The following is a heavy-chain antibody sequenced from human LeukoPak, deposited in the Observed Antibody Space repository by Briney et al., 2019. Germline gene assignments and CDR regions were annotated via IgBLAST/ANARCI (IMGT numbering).Heavy chain of an antibody. CDR2: ISSSGSTI. V-gene: IGHV3-11*01. CDR1: GFTFSNYY. CDR3: ARSTFSTIFGVVINYYYYGMDV. D-gene: IGHD3-3*01. J-gene: IGHJ6*02. Sequence: TGGSLRLSCAASGFTFSNYYMSWIRQAPGKGLEWISYISSSGSTIHYADSVKGRFTISRDNAKNSLYLQMNSLRAEDTAVYYCARSTFSTIFGVVINYYYYGMDVWGQGTTVTVSS.